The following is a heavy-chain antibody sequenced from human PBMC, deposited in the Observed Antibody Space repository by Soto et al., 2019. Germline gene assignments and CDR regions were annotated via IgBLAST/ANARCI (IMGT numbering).Heavy chain of an antibody. D-gene: IGHD6-19*01. Sequence: SETLSLTCAVYGGSFSGYYWSWIRQPPGKGLEWIGEINHSGSTNYNPSLKSRVNISVDTSKNQFSLKLSSVTAADTAVYYCARDAVAGTFINAFDIWGQGTMVTVSS. V-gene: IGHV4-34*01. J-gene: IGHJ3*02. CDR3: ARDAVAGTFINAFDI. CDR2: INHSGST. CDR1: GGSFSGYY.